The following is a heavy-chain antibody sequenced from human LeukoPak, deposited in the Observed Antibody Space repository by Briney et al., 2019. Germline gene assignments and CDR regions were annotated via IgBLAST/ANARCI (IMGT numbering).Heavy chain of an antibody. Sequence: KTSETLSLTCTVSGGSISSSSYYWGWIRQPPGKGLEWIGSIYYSGSTYYNPSLKSRVTISVDTSKNQFSLKLSSVTAADTAVYYCARRGYSYGSAYDSSGYPFDYWGQGTLVTVSS. CDR2: IYYSGST. CDR1: GGSISSSSYY. J-gene: IGHJ4*02. V-gene: IGHV4-39*01. CDR3: ARRGYSYGSAYDSSGYPFDY. D-gene: IGHD3-22*01.